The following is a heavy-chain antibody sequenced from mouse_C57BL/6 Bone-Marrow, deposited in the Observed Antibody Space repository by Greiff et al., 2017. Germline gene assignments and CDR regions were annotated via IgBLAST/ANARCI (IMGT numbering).Heavy chain of an antibody. J-gene: IGHJ1*03. D-gene: IGHD2-4*01. CDR1: GFNIKDYY. CDR2: IDPEDGET. V-gene: IGHV14-2*01. Sequence: VQLKQSGAELVKPGASVKLSCTASGFNIKDYYMHWVKQRTEQGLEWIGRIDPEDGETKYAPKFQGKATITADTSSNTAYLQLSSLTSEDTAVYYCASTYDDDEGYFDVWGTGTTVTVSS. CDR3: ASTYDDDEGYFDV.